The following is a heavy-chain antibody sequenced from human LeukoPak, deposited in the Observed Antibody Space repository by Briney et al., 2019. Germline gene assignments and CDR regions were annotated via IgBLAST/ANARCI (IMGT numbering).Heavy chain of an antibody. CDR3: AEQRNCGGDCYHFDY. D-gene: IGHD2-21*02. J-gene: IGHJ4*02. V-gene: IGHV1-69*01. Sequence: XXMXXIITNXGTAXYXKKXQGRXTXTADESTSTAYMELSSLRSEDTXVYYCAEQRNCGGDCYHFDYWGQGTLVTVSS. CDR2: IITNXGTA.